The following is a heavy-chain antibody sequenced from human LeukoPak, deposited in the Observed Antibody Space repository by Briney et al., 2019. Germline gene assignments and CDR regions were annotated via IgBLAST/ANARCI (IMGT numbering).Heavy chain of an antibody. CDR1: GFTFSSYD. J-gene: IGHJ6*02. CDR2: IGTAGDT. D-gene: IGHD6-13*01. Sequence: GGSLRLSCAASGFTFSSYDMHWVRHATGKGLEWVSAIGTAGDTYYPGSAKGRFTISRENAKNSLYLQMNSLRAGDTAVYYCARVDYSSSYGMDVWGQGTTVTVSS. V-gene: IGHV3-13*01. CDR3: ARVDYSSSYGMDV.